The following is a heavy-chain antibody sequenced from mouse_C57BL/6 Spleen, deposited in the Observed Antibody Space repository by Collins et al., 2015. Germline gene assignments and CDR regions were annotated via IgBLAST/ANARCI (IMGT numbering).Heavy chain of an antibody. V-gene: IGHV9-3*01. CDR1: GYTFTTYG. Sequence: QIQLVQSGPELKKPGETVKISCKASGYTFTTYGMSWVKQAPGKGLKWMGWINTYSGVPTYADDFKGRFAFSLETSASTAYLQINNLKNEDTATYFCARDWRAMDYWGQGTSVTVSS. D-gene: IGHD4-1*01. CDR3: ARDWRAMDY. CDR2: INTYSGVP. J-gene: IGHJ4*01.